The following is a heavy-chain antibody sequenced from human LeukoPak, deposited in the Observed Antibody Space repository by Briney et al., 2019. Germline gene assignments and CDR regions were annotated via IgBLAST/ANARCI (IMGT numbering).Heavy chain of an antibody. J-gene: IGHJ4*02. D-gene: IGHD1-26*01. V-gene: IGHV3-30*02. Sequence: GGSLRLSCAASGFTFSSYGTHWVRQAPGKGLEWVAFIRYDGSNKYYADSVKGRFTISRDNSKNTLYLQMNSLRAEDTAVYYCAKGQVVGSYFPFLDYWGQGTLVTVSS. CDR2: IRYDGSNK. CDR1: GFTFSSYG. CDR3: AKGQVVGSYFPFLDY.